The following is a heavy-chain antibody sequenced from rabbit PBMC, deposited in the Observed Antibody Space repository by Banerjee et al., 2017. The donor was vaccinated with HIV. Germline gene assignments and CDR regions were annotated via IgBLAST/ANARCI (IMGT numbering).Heavy chain of an antibody. V-gene: IGHV1S40*01. Sequence: QSLEESGGDLVKPGASLTLTCTASGFSFSSGYYMCWVRQAPGKGLEWIGCIYTGSGGSTYYASWAKGRFTISKTSSTTVTLQMTSLTAADTATYFCARGWVLWGQGTLVTVS. CDR1: GFSFSSGYY. J-gene: IGHJ6*01. D-gene: IGHD3-1*01. CDR2: IYTGSGGST. CDR3: ARGWVL.